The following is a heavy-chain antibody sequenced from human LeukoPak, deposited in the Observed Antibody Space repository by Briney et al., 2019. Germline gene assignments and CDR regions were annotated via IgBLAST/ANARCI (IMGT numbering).Heavy chain of an antibody. V-gene: IGHV4-4*07. J-gene: IGHJ4*02. Sequence: SETLSLTCTVSGGSINNYYWSWIRKTAGKGLEWVGRIYTTGGPDYNPSLESRVSISVDTSKNQFSLKLTSVTAADTAVYYCARRYCSGGSCYSALDYWGQGNLVTVSS. CDR2: IYTTGGP. CDR3: ARRYCSGGSCYSALDY. D-gene: IGHD2-15*01. CDR1: GGSINNYY.